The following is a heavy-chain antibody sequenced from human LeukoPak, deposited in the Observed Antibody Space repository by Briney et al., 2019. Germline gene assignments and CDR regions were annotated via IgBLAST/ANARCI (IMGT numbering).Heavy chain of an antibody. CDR2: IYNSGST. D-gene: IGHD1-14*01. V-gene: IGHV3-66*04. CDR1: GFTFSSYS. J-gene: IGHJ4*02. CDR3: ARRSNPPGRIDH. Sequence: GGSLRLSCAASGFTFSSYSMNWVRQAPGKGLEWVSIIYNSGSTYYADSVKGRFTISRDNSKNTMYLQMNGLKGEDTAVYYCARRSNPPGRIDHWGQGTLVTVSS.